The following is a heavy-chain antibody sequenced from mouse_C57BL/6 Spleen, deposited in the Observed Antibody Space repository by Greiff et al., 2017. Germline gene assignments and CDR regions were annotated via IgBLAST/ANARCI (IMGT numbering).Heavy chain of an antibody. CDR3: ARHGYYDYWYFDV. CDR2: ISSGGSYT. Sequence: EVQLQQSGGDLVKPGGSLKLSCAASGFTFSSYGMSWVRQTPDKRLEWVATISSGGSYTYYPDSVKGRFTISRDNAKNTLYLQMSSLKSEDTAMYYGARHGYYDYWYFDVWGTGTTVTVSS. CDR1: GFTFSSYG. V-gene: IGHV5-6*01. J-gene: IGHJ1*03. D-gene: IGHD2-3*01.